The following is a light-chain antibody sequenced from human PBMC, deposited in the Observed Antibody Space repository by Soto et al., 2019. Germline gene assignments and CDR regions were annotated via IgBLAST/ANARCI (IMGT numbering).Light chain of an antibody. CDR3: QHYGSSPR. CDR1: QSVTTTY. J-gene: IGKJ1*01. V-gene: IGKV3-20*01. Sequence: EIVLTQSPGTLSLSPGERATLSCRASQSVTTTYLAWYQQKPGQAPRLLIYGASSRASGIPDSFSGSGSGTDFTLTISRLEPEDFAVYYCQHYGSSPRFGQGTKVEIK. CDR2: GAS.